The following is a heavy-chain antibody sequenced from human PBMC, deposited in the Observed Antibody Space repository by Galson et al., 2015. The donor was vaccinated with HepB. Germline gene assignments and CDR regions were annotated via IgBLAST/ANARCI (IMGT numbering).Heavy chain of an antibody. V-gene: IGHV3-30*02. CDR1: GFTFSNHA. Sequence: SLRLSCAASGFTFSNHAMHWVRQAPGKGLEWLAFIRYDGSNRHYADSVNGRFTISRDNSRNTVYLEMNSLTPEDTAVYYCAKDKSHRWGFRGLDSWGQGALVTVSS. D-gene: IGHD1-26*01. J-gene: IGHJ4*02. CDR2: IRYDGSNR. CDR3: AKDKSHRWGFRGLDS.